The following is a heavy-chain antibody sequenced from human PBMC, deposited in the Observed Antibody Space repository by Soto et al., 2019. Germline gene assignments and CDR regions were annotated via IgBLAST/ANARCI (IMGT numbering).Heavy chain of an antibody. CDR3: ARGPETTVTTVFDY. Sequence: EVQLVESGGGLVQPGGSLRLSCAASGFTVSSNYMSWVRQAPGKGLEWVSVIYSGGSTYYADSVKGRFTISRDNSKNTLYLQMNSLRAEDTAVYYCARGPETTVTTVFDYWGQGTLVTVSS. J-gene: IGHJ4*02. CDR2: IYSGGST. V-gene: IGHV3-66*01. CDR1: GFTVSSNY. D-gene: IGHD4-17*01.